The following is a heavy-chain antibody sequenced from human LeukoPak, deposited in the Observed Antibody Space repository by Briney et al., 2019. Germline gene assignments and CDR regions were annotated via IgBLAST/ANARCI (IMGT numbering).Heavy chain of an antibody. CDR3: AKAEFMVRGVRSLFDY. Sequence: GGSLRLSCAASGFTFSSYAMHWVRQAPGKGLEWVAVISYDGSNKYYADSVKGRFTISRDNSKNTLYLQMNSLRAEDTAVYYCAKAEFMVRGVRSLFDYWGQGTLVTVSS. CDR1: GFTFSSYA. CDR2: ISYDGSNK. V-gene: IGHV3-30-3*01. D-gene: IGHD3-10*01. J-gene: IGHJ4*02.